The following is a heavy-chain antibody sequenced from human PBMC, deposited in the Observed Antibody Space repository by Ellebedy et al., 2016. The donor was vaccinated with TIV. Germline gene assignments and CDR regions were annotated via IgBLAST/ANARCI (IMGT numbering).Heavy chain of an antibody. Sequence: PGGSLRLSCAASQFTVSYNYMNWVRQAPGKGREWVSGIYTDDSTYYEDSVKVRFTISRDNSKKTLDLQMNSLRAEDTAVYYCARPSTVGATLCFDYWGRGTLVTVSS. V-gene: IGHV3-66*04. CDR1: QFTVSYNY. J-gene: IGHJ4*02. CDR3: ARPSTVGATLCFDY. CDR2: IYTDDST. D-gene: IGHD1-26*01.